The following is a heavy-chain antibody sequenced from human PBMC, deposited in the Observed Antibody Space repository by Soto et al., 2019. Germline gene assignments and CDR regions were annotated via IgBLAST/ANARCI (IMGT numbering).Heavy chain of an antibody. J-gene: IGHJ4*02. D-gene: IGHD3-22*01. CDR1: GGSFSGYY. CDR2: INHSGST. Sequence: QVQLQQWGAGLLKPSETLSLTCAVYGGSFSGYYWSWIRQPPGKGLEWIGEINHSGSTNYNPSLKSRVTISVDTSKNQFSLKLSSVTAADTAVYSCAKGGYYDSSGYLRYFDYWGQGTLVTVSS. V-gene: IGHV4-34*01. CDR3: AKGGYYDSSGYLRYFDY.